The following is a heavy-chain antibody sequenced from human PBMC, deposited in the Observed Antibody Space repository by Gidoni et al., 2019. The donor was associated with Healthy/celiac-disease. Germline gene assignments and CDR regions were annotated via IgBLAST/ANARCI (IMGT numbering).Heavy chain of an antibody. CDR2: FAPEDGET. V-gene: IGHV1-24*01. J-gene: IGHJ5*02. CDR1: GYTLTELS. CDR3: ATDRSSSWTQGPVAFDP. D-gene: IGHD6-13*01. Sequence: QVQLVQSGAEVVTPGASVKVSCTVSGYTLTELSMHWVRQAPGKGLEWMGGFAPEDGETIYAQKFQGRVTMTEDTSTDTAYMELSSLRSEDTAVYYCATDRSSSWTQGPVAFDPWGQGTLVTVSS.